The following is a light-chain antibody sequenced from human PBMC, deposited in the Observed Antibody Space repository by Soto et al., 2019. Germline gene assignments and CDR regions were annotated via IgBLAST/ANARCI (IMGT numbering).Light chain of an antibody. CDR2: DAS. Sequence: DIQMTQSPSTLSASVGDRVTITCRASQSISSWLAWYQQKPGKAPKLLIYDASSLESGVPSRFSGSGSGTEFTLTISSLQPDDFATYYCQQYNSYLWTFGQGNKVEI. J-gene: IGKJ1*01. CDR1: QSISSW. CDR3: QQYNSYLWT. V-gene: IGKV1-5*01.